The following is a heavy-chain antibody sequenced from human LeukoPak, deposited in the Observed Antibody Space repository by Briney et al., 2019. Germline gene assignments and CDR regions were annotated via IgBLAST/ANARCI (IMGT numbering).Heavy chain of an antibody. J-gene: IGHJ4*02. CDR1: GFTFRNAW. V-gene: IGHV3-11*04. CDR3: ARRLTSAPFFDY. D-gene: IGHD6-25*01. CDR2: ISNSGITI. Sequence: PGGSLRLSCAGSGFTFRNAWMSWIRQAPGKEPEWVSYISNSGITIYYADSVKGRFTISRGNAKNSLFLQMNSLRAEDTAVYYCARRLTSAPFFDYWGQGTLVTVSS.